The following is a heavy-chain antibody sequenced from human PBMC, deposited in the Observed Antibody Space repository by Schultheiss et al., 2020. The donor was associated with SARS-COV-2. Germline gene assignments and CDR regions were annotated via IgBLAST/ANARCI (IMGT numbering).Heavy chain of an antibody. CDR3: TRGGTPGYYDFWSGYLGDY. D-gene: IGHD3-3*01. J-gene: IGHJ4*02. Sequence: GGSLRLSCAASGFTFSSYAMSWVRQAPGKGLEWVGFIRSKAYGGTTEYAASVKGRFTISRDDSKSIAYLQMNSLKTEDTAVYYCTRGGTPGYYDFWSGYLGDYWGQGTLVTVSS. CDR2: IRSKAYGGTT. CDR1: GFTFSSYA. V-gene: IGHV3-49*04.